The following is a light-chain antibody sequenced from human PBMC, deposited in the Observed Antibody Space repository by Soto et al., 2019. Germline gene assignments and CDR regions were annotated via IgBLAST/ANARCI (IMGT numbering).Light chain of an antibody. Sequence: SVLTQPASVSGSPGQSITISCTGSSSDVGAYKYVSWYQQHPGKAPKLIIYEVHNRPSGVSNRFSGSKSDNTASLTISGLQAEDEADYYCSSPTSSSTLDVFGTGTKVTV. CDR2: EVH. V-gene: IGLV2-14*01. J-gene: IGLJ1*01. CDR3: SSPTSSSTLDV. CDR1: SSDVGAYKY.